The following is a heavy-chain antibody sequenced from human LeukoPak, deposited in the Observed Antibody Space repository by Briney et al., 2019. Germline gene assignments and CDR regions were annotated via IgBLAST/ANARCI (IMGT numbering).Heavy chain of an antibody. D-gene: IGHD3-3*01. CDR1: GYGFSSYW. CDR3: VRSGVTVFGVLDY. CDR2: VYPGDSDT. Sequence: GESLKISCKTSGYGFSSYWIGWVRPMPGKGLEWLGFVYPGDSDTRYSPSFQGQVTISADDSINPAYLQWTSLRASDTAMYYCVRSGVTVFGVLDYWGQGTLVTVSS. J-gene: IGHJ4*02. V-gene: IGHV5-51*01.